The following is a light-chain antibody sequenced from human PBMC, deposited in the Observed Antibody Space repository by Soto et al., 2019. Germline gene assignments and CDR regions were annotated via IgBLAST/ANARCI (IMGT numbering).Light chain of an antibody. CDR1: ALPKQY. CDR3: QLADSSGTYRV. Sequence: SYELTQPPSVSVSPGQTARITCSGDALPKQYAYWYQQKPGQAPVLVIYKDSERPSGIPERFSGSSSGTTVTLTISGVQAEDEADYYCQLADSSGTYRVFGGGTKVTVL. CDR2: KDS. V-gene: IGLV3-25*02. J-gene: IGLJ3*02.